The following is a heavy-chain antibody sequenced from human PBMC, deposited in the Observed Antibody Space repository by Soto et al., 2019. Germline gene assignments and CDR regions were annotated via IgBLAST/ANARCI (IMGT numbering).Heavy chain of an antibody. Sequence: QVQLVESGGAVVQPGRSLRLSCVASGFTFSGHATHWARQAPGKGLEWVAVIRNDGTNEHYVDSVRGRFTISRDNSKNTLYLQMNSLRVEDTAVYYCARGDGPGSFLIDYWGQGTLVTVSS. CDR1: GFTFSGHA. CDR3: ARGDGPGSFLIDY. CDR2: IRNDGTNE. V-gene: IGHV3-33*01. D-gene: IGHD3-10*01. J-gene: IGHJ4*02.